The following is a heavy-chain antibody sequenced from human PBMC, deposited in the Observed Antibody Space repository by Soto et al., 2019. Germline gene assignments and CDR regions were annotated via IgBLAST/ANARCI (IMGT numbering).Heavy chain of an antibody. D-gene: IGHD6-19*01. CDR2: TYYRSKWYN. CDR1: GDTVSSNSAA. V-gene: IGHV6-1*01. J-gene: IGHJ4*02. Sequence: PSQTLSLTCAISGDTVSSNSAACNWIRQSPSRGLEWLGRTYYRSKWYNDYAVSVKSRITINPDTSKNQFSLQLSSVTPEDTAVYYCPRDPAAGTHFDYWGQGTLVTVSS. CDR3: PRDPAAGTHFDY.